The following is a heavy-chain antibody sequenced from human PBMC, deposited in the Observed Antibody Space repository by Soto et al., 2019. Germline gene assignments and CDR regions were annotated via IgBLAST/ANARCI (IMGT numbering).Heavy chain of an antibody. D-gene: IGHD2-21*02. CDR2: IYWDDDK. CDR3: AHRPPYCGGDCYWSPWFDP. Sequence: SGPTLVNPTQTLTLTCTFSGFSLSTSGVGVGWIRQPPGKALEWLALIYWDDDKRYSPSLKSRLTITKDTSKNQVVLTMTNMDPVDTATYYCAHRPPYCGGDCYWSPWFDPWGQGTLVTVSS. J-gene: IGHJ5*02. V-gene: IGHV2-5*02. CDR1: GFSLSTSGVG.